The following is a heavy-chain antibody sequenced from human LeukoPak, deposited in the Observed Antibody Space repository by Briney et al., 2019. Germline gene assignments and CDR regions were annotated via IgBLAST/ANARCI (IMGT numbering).Heavy chain of an antibody. V-gene: IGHV3-23*01. CDR2: ISGSGGST. D-gene: IGHD6-6*01. CDR1: GFTFSSYA. CDR3: ARDGPYSSSATHPP. Sequence: GGSLRLSCAASGFTFSSYAMSWVRQAPGKGPEWVSAISGSGGSTYYADSVKGRFTISRDNANNSLYLQMDSLRAEDTAVYHCARDGPYSSSATHPPWGQGTLVTVSS. J-gene: IGHJ5*02.